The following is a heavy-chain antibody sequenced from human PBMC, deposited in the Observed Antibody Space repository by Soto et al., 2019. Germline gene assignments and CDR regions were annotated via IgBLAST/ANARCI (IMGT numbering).Heavy chain of an antibody. Sequence: QVHLVQSGAEVKKPGASVKVSCQASGYALTTYGITWVRQAPGQGLEWMGWISAHNGNTNYAQKLQGRVTVTRDTSTSTAYIELRSLRSDDTAVYYCARGRYGDYWGQGALVTVSS. CDR3: ARGRYGDY. CDR1: GYALTTYG. CDR2: ISAHNGNT. J-gene: IGHJ4*02. D-gene: IGHD1-1*01. V-gene: IGHV1-18*01.